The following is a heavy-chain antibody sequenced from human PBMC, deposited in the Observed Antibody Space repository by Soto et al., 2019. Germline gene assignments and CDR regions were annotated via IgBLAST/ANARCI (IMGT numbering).Heavy chain of an antibody. CDR3: ARFFDA. CDR2: VHHTWGS. Sequence: SETLSLTCTVSGGSISSYYWSWFRQSPGKRMEWIGYVHHTWGSNYNPSLQSRVAISLDTSKSQFSLNLNSVTATDTAVYYCARFFDAWGQGTLVTVSS. CDR1: GGSISSYY. V-gene: IGHV4-4*08. J-gene: IGHJ4*02.